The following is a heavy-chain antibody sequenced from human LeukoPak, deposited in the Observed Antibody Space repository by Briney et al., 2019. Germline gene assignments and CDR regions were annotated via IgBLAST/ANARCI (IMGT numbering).Heavy chain of an antibody. V-gene: IGHV3-33*01. CDR3: ARDKQAIGSGYYYYGMDV. CDR1: GFTFSSYC. J-gene: IGHJ6*02. CDR2: IWYDGSNK. D-gene: IGHD2-15*01. Sequence: GGSLRLSCAASGFTFSSYCMHWVRQAPGKGLEWVAVIWYDGSNKYYADSVKGRFTISRDNSKNTLYLQMNSLRAEDTAVYYCARDKQAIGSGYYYYGMDVWGQGTTVTVSS.